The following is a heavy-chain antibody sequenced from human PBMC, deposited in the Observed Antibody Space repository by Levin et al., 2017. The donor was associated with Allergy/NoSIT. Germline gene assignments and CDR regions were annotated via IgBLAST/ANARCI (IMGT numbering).Heavy chain of an antibody. CDR1: GFTFSDHY. D-gene: IGHD4-17*01. CDR3: TGGGTVSTKYYDPMDV. J-gene: IGHJ6*02. V-gene: IGHV3-72*01. CDR2: IRNKTNDYTT. Sequence: GGSLRLSCAASGFTFSDHYMDWVRQAPGKGLEWVGLIRNKTNDYTTVYAAAVKGSFTFSRDDSESSLYLQMNSLKNDEADVYYCTGGGTVSTKYYDPMDVWGQGTTVTVSS.